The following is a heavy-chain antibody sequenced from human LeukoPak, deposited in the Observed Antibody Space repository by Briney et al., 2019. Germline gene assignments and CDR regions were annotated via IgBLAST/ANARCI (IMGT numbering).Heavy chain of an antibody. CDR2: ISGSGGST. D-gene: IGHD5-18*01. CDR3: AKEWMRLSL. CDR1: GFSISGYA. V-gene: IGHV3-23*01. J-gene: IGHJ4*02. Sequence: GGSLRLSCAASGFSISGYAMSWVRQAPGKGLEWVSGISGSGGSTDYADSVKGRFIISRDNSKNRLFLQMNSLGAEDTAVYYCAKEWMRLSLWGQGTMVTVSS.